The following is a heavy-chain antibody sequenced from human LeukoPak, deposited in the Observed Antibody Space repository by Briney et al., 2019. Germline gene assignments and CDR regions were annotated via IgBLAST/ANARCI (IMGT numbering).Heavy chain of an antibody. J-gene: IGHJ3*01. Sequence: GGSLRLSCAASGSTFSSYGMSWVRQAPGKGLEWVSGISGSGGTTYYADSVKGRFTISRDNSKNTLYLQMNSLRAEDTAIYYCAKVRKGVGAFDLWGQGTMVTVSS. D-gene: IGHD3-16*01. CDR1: GSTFSSYG. V-gene: IGHV3-23*01. CDR2: ISGSGGTT. CDR3: AKVRKGVGAFDL.